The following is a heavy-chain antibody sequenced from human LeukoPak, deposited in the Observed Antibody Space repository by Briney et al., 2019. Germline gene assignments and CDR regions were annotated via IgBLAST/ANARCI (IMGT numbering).Heavy chain of an antibody. D-gene: IGHD6-19*01. CDR2: ISGGGNT. V-gene: IGHV3-23*01. CDR3: AKGIYSSGWSYFDY. J-gene: IGHJ4*01. CDR1: GFTFRTYA. Sequence: GGSLRLSCAASGFTFRTYAMSWVRQAPGKGLEWVSAISGGGNTFYADSVKGRFTISRDNSDNTLYLQMNSLRADDTAVYYCAKGIYSSGWSYFDYWGHGTLVTVSS.